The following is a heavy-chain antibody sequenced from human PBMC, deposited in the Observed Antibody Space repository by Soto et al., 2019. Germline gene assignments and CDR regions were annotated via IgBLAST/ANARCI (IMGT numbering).Heavy chain of an antibody. Sequence: VQLVESGEGLVQPGGSLRLSCTASGFTFSAYAMNWVRQAPGKGLEYVSGISSNGGSIFYADSVKGRFTISRDNSKSTLYLQMGSLRAEDMAEYYCARGPVVGTYYDSPLDHWGQGTLVTVSS. CDR1: GFTFSAYA. J-gene: IGHJ4*02. CDR3: ARGPVVGTYYDSPLDH. D-gene: IGHD3-16*01. CDR2: ISSNGGSI. V-gene: IGHV3-64*02.